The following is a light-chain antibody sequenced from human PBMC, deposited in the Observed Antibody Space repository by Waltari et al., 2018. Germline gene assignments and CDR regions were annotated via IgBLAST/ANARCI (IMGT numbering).Light chain of an antibody. V-gene: IGKV1-5*03. CDR3: QQYNDYSPLT. CDR1: QSFSFR. CDR2: KAS. Sequence: DIQMTQFSSSLSASVGERVTITCRATQSFSFRLAWYQQKPGKASQLLIYKASSLESGVPSRFSGSGSGTDFTLTISDLQPDDFATYYCQQYNDYSPLTFGGGTKVEIK. J-gene: IGKJ4*01.